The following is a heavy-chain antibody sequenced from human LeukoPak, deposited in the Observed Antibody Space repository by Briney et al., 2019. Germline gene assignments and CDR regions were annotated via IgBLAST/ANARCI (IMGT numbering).Heavy chain of an antibody. CDR1: GGTFSSYA. J-gene: IGHJ4*02. Sequence: ASVKVSCKASGGTFSSYAISWVRQAPGQGLEWMGGIIPIFGTANYAQKFQGRVTITADESTSTAYMELSSLRSEDTAVYYCARDKECSGGSCYSYTYTVFDYWGQGTLVTVSS. V-gene: IGHV1-69*13. D-gene: IGHD2-15*01. CDR2: IIPIFGTA. CDR3: ARDKECSGGSCYSYTYTVFDY.